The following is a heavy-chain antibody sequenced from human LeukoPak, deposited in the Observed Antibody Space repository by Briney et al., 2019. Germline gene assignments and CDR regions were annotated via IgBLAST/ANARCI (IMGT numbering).Heavy chain of an antibody. CDR2: IIPIFGTA. Sequence: SVKVSCKASGGTFSSYAISWVRQAPGQGLEWRGGIIPIFGTANYAQKFQGRVTITTDESTSTAYMELSSLRSEDTAVYYCARDPTITGPHDAFDIWGQGTMVTVSS. V-gene: IGHV1-69*05. CDR3: ARDPTITGPHDAFDI. CDR1: GGTFSSYA. D-gene: IGHD1-20*01. J-gene: IGHJ3*02.